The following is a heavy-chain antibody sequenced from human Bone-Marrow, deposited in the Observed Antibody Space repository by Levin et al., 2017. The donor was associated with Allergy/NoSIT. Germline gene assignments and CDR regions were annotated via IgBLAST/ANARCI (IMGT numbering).Heavy chain of an antibody. V-gene: IGHV5-51*01. CDR1: GYTFTTFW. Sequence: GESLKISCKGSGYTFTTFWIGWVRQMPGKGLEGMGIIYPGDSDTTYSPSFEGQVTISVDKSINTAYLQWSSLKASDTAIYYCVRRGDGYNGPFDYWGQGSLVTVSS. CDR3: VRRGDGYNGPFDY. J-gene: IGHJ4*02. D-gene: IGHD5-24*01. CDR2: IYPGDSDT.